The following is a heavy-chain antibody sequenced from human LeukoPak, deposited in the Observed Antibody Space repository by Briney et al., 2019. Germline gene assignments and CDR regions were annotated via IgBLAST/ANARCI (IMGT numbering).Heavy chain of an antibody. J-gene: IGHJ6*02. D-gene: IGHD3-10*01. CDR2: IYYSGST. V-gene: IGHV4-59*12. CDR1: GGSISSYY. CDR3: ARDGYYYGSGSYYPNYYYYGMDV. Sequence: SETLSLTCTVSGGSISSYYWCWIRQPPGKGLEWIGYIYYSGSTNYNPSLKSRVTMSVDTSKNQFSLKLSSVTAADTAVYYCARDGYYYGSGSYYPNYYYYGMDVWGQGTTVTVSS.